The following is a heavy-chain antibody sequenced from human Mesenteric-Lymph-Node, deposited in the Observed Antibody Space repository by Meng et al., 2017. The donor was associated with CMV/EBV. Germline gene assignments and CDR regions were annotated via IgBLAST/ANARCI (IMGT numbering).Heavy chain of an antibody. Sequence: GGSLRLSCAASGFTFSRYSMNWVRQAPGKGLEWVSSISSSRSYIYYADSVKGRFTISRDNAKNSLYLQMNSLRAEDTALYYCATKDVWGQGTMVTVSS. CDR2: ISSSRSYI. V-gene: IGHV3-21*04. CDR3: ATKDV. J-gene: IGHJ6*02. CDR1: GFTFSRYS.